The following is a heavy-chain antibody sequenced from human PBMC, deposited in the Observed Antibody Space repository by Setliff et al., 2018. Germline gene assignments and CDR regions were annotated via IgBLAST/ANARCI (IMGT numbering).Heavy chain of an antibody. J-gene: IGHJ6*03. CDR2: IDPSGNP. CDR3: ARSSISCYYACNYNYMDV. CDR1: GYTFTGYY. V-gene: IGHV7-4-1*02. D-gene: IGHD2-2*01. Sequence: ASVKVSCKSSGYTFTGYYMHWVRQAPGQGLEWMGIIDPSGNPTYAQGFTGRFVFSLDTSVSTAYLQISSLKAEDTAIYYCARSSISCYYACNYNYMDVWGKGTTVTVSS.